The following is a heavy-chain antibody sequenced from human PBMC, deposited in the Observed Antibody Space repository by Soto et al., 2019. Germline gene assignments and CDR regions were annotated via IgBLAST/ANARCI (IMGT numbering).Heavy chain of an antibody. D-gene: IGHD3-16*01. CDR2: IDPSGGVT. CDR1: GYTFTKFH. V-gene: IGHV1-46*01. Sequence: ASVKVSCKASGYTFTKFHIHWARQAPGQGLEWMGMIDPSGGVTRDAQRFQGRITMTSDTSTSSVYMELRGLTSEDTAVYYCERDVIGHDNYETIGYYFDHWGPGTLVTVSS. J-gene: IGHJ4*02. CDR3: ERDVIGHDNYETIGYYFDH.